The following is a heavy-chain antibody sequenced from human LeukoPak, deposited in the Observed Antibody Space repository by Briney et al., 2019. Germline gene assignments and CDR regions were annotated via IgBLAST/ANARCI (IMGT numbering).Heavy chain of an antibody. CDR3: ARGDPYEYVWGNYHH. CDR2: IYYSGRT. D-gene: IGHD3-16*02. CDR1: GGSISSGDYY. V-gene: IGHV4-30-4*01. J-gene: IGHJ5*02. Sequence: SQTLSLTCTVSGGSISSGDYYWSWIRQPPGKGLEWLGYIYYSGRTYYNPSLKSRLSISVDTSKNQFSLKLSSVTAADTAVYYCARGDPYEYVWGNYHHWGQGTLVTVSS.